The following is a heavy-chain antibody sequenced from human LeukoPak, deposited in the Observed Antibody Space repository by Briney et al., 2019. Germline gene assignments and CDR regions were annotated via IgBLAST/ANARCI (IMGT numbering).Heavy chain of an antibody. CDR3: TRNIDIVVVVVATPFSP. J-gene: IGHJ5*02. Sequence: GGSLRLSCEASGFNISGSAMHWVRQASGKGLEWVGHVRSRHSNYATAYAASVKGRFTISRDDSKNTAYLQMNSLKSEDTAVYYCTRNIDIVVVVVATPFSPWGQGILVTVSS. D-gene: IGHD2-15*01. V-gene: IGHV3-73*01. CDR1: GFNISGSA. CDR2: VRSRHSNYAT.